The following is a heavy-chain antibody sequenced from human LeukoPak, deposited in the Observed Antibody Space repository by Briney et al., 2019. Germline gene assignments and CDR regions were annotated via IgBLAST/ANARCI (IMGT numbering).Heavy chain of an antibody. V-gene: IGHV1-69*13. CDR3: ARGMGGIVGAKLPLDY. J-gene: IGHJ4*02. Sequence: EASVKVSCKASGYTFTSYGISWVRQAPGQGLEWMGGIIPIFGTANYAQKFQGRVTITADESTSTAYMELSSLRSEDTAVYYCARGMGGIVGAKLPLDYWGQGTLVTVSS. CDR2: IIPIFGTA. CDR1: GYTFTSYG. D-gene: IGHD1-26*01.